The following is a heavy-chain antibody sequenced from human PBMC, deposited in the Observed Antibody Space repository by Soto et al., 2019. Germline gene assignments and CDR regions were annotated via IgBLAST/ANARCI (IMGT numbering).Heavy chain of an antibody. V-gene: IGHV1-69*13. CDR3: ARDGYNYGRRYYYGMDV. CDR1: GGTFSSYA. D-gene: IGHD5-12*01. J-gene: IGHJ6*02. Sequence: ASVKVSCKASGGTFSSYAISWLRQSPGQGLEWMGGIIPIFGTANYAQKFQGRVTITADESTSTAYMELSSLRSEDTAVYYCARDGYNYGRRYYYGMDVWGQGTTVTVSS. CDR2: IIPIFGTA.